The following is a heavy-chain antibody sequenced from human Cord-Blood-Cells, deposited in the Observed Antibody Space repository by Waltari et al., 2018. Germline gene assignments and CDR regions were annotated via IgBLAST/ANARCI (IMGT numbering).Heavy chain of an antibody. V-gene: IGHV1-2*04. CDR3: ARERRVLAYCGGDCYLDY. J-gene: IGHJ4*02. CDR2: INPNSGGT. Sequence: QVQLVQSGAEVKKPGASVKVSCKASGYTFTGYYMHWVRQAPGQGLEWMGWINPNSGGTNDAQKFQGWVTRTRDTSISTAYMELSRLRSDDTAVYYCARERRVLAYCGGDCYLDYWGQGTLVTVSS. CDR1: GYTFTGYY. D-gene: IGHD2-21*01.